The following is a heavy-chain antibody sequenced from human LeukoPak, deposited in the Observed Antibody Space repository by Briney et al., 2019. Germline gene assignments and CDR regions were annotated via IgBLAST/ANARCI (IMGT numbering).Heavy chain of an antibody. CDR2: MNPNSGNT. J-gene: IGHJ4*02. CDR1: GYTFTSYD. CDR3: AKSPDLRYFDKITSISYFDY. Sequence: ASVKVSCKASGYTFTSYDINWVRQATGQGLEWMGWMNPNSGNTGYAQKFQGRVTMTRNTSISTAYMELSSLRAEDTALYYCAKSPDLRYFDKITSISYFDYWGQGTLVTVSS. D-gene: IGHD3-9*01. V-gene: IGHV1-8*01.